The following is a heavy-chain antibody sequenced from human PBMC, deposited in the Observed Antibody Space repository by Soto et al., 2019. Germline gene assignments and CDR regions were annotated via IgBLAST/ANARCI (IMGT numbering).Heavy chain of an antibody. CDR1: GFTFSSYS. J-gene: IGHJ4*02. CDR2: ISSSSSYI. CDR3: ARAIPGYCTNGVCYTFDY. D-gene: IGHD2-8*01. Sequence: PGGSLRLSCAASGFTFSSYSMNWVRQAPGKGLEWVSSISSSSSYIYYADSVKGRFTISRDNAKNSLYLQMNSLRAEDTAVYYCARAIPGYCTNGVCYTFDYWGQGTLVTVSS. V-gene: IGHV3-21*01.